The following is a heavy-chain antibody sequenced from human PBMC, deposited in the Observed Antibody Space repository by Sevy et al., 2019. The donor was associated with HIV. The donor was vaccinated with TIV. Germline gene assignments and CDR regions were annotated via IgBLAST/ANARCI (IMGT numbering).Heavy chain of an antibody. V-gene: IGHV3-30*18. CDR2: ISYDGSSK. CDR1: GFNFSSYG. J-gene: IGHJ3*02. Sequence: GGSLRLSCAASGFNFSSYGMHWVRQAPGKGLEWVAVISYDGSSKYYAESVKGRFTISRDNSKNTLYLQISSLRAEDTAVYYCAKESGSYYDFWSGHDAFAIWGQGTMVTVSS. CDR3: AKESGSYYDFWSGHDAFAI. D-gene: IGHD3-3*01.